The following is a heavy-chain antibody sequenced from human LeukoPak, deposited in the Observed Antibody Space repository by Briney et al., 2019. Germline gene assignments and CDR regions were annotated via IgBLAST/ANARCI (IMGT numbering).Heavy chain of an antibody. J-gene: IGHJ5*02. V-gene: IGHV4-31*03. D-gene: IGHD2-2*01. CDR1: GGSISSGGYY. CDR3: ARDGGGYCSSTSCNWFDP. CDR2: IYYSGST. Sequence: SETLSLTCTVSGGSISSGGYYWSWIRQHPGKGLEWIGYIYYSGSTYYSPSLKSRVTISVDTSKNQFSLKLSSVTAADTAVYYCARDGGGYCSSTSCNWFDPWGQGTLVTVSS.